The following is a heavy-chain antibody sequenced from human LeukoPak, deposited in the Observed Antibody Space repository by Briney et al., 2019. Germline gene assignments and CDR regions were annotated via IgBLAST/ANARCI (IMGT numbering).Heavy chain of an antibody. CDR1: GFIFRNYW. CDR2: IKQDGSEQ. V-gene: IGHV3-7*01. J-gene: IGHJ4*02. Sequence: GGSLRLSCAAYGFIFRNYWMNWVRQAPGKGLEWVANIKQDGSEQYYVGSVKGRFTISRDNAKNSLYLQMNSLRAEDTAVYYCAKSLDGYYFDYWGQGTLVTVSS. CDR3: AKSLDGYYFDY. D-gene: IGHD3-22*01.